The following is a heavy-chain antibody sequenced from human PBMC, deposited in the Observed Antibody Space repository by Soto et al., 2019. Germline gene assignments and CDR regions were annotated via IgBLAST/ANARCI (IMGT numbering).Heavy chain of an antibody. V-gene: IGHV3-33*08. CDR3: ARAQSPSYSSSVPGDY. CDR2: IWYDGSNK. D-gene: IGHD6-6*01. J-gene: IGHJ4*02. Sequence: GGSLRLSCAASGFTFSSYAMSWVRQAPGKGLEWVAVIWYDGSNKYYADSVKGRFTISRDNSKNTLYLQMNSLRAEDTAVYYCARAQSPSYSSSVPGDYWGQGTLVTVSS. CDR1: GFTFSSYA.